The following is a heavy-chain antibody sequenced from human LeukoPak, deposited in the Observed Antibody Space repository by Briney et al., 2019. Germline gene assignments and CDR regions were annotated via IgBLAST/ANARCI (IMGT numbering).Heavy chain of an antibody. V-gene: IGHV4-39*01. CDR2: IYYSGTT. CDR1: GGSISSSSYY. CDR3: ARQVSDYFYYYIDV. J-gene: IGHJ6*03. Sequence: SETLSLTCSVSGGSISSSSYYWHWIRQPPGKGLEWVGSIYYSGTTYYNSSLKSRVTISEDTSKNRSSLMLTSVTAADTAVYYCARQVSDYFYYYIDVWGEGTTVIVSS.